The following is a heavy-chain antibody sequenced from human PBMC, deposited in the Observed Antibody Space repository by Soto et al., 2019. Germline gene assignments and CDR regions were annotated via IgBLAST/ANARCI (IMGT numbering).Heavy chain of an antibody. Sequence: GGSLRLSCAASGFSFNDHAIHWVRQAPGRGLEWVSAISGSGGSTYHADSVQGRFTISRDNSKNTLYLQMNSLRAEDTAVYYCAKDRKTQGTGYFDYWGQGTLVTVSS. J-gene: IGHJ4*02. CDR2: ISGSGGST. D-gene: IGHD3-10*01. V-gene: IGHV3-23*01. CDR1: GFSFNDHA. CDR3: AKDRKTQGTGYFDY.